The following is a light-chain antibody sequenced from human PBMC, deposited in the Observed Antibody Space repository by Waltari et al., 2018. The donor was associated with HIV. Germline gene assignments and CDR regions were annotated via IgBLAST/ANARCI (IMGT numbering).Light chain of an antibody. CDR3: QAWDSSSAVV. CDR1: KLGDTY. J-gene: IGLJ2*01. V-gene: IGLV3-1*01. CDR2: QNS. Sequence: SYELTQPPSVSVSPGQTASITCPGDKLGDTYASWYQQRPGQSPVLVIHQNSKRPSGIPERFSGSNSGDTATLTISGTQAVDEADYYCQAWDSSSAVVFGGVTKLTVL.